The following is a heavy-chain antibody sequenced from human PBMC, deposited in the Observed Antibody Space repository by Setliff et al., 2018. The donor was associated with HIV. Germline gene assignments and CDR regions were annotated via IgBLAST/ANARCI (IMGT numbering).Heavy chain of an antibody. D-gene: IGHD4-17*01. CDR3: ARLWLHYGADIPKFDP. V-gene: IGHV4-38-2*02. CDR1: GYSINSDYY. Sequence: SETLSLTCTVSGYSINSDYYWSWVRQPPGRGLELIGHIFQSGTTYYSPSLNNRVPMSVDTSQNQSSLRLTSLTAADTAVYFCARLWLHYGADIPKFDPWGQGTLVTVSS. CDR2: IFQSGTT. J-gene: IGHJ5*02.